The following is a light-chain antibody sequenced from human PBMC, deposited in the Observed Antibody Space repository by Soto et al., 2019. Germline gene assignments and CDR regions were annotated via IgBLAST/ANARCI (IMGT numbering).Light chain of an antibody. V-gene: IGLV1-44*01. CDR2: SNN. Sequence: QAVVTQPPSASGTPGQRVTISCSGSSSNIGSNTVNWYQQLPGTAPKLRIYSNNQRPSGVPDRFSGSKSGTSASLAISGLQSEDEADYYCAAWDDSLNGPNYVFGTGTQLTVL. CDR1: SSNIGSNT. J-gene: IGLJ1*01. CDR3: AAWDDSLNGPNYV.